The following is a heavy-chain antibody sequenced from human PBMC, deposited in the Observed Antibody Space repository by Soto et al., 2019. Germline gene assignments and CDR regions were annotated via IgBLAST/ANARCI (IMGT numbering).Heavy chain of an antibody. CDR3: TRGGQVAVVTTTLYYYFAGMDA. CDR2: IIPILGVT. V-gene: IGHV1-69*02. CDR1: GGTFSSYT. Sequence: QVQLVQSGAEVKKPGSSVKVSCKSSGGTFSSYTISWVRQAPGQGLEWMGRIIPILGVTNYAQKFQGRVTITADKSTSTSYLDQSSMSSEDRAVYYCTRGGQVAVVTTTLYYYFAGMDAWGQGTTVTVSS. J-gene: IGHJ6*02. D-gene: IGHD2-15*01.